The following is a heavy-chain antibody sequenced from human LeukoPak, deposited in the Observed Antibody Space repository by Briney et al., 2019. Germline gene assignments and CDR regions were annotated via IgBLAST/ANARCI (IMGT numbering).Heavy chain of an antibody. CDR2: IYYSGST. J-gene: IGHJ5*01. V-gene: IGHV4-59*01. D-gene: IGHD4-17*01. CDR1: GGSISSYY. Sequence: PSETLSLTCTVSGGSISSYYWSWIRQPPGKGLEWIGYIYYSGSTNYNPSLKSRVTISVDTSKNQFSLKLSSVTAADTAVYYCARERDSDYGEHDFDCWGQGTLVTVSS. CDR3: ARERDSDYGEHDFDC.